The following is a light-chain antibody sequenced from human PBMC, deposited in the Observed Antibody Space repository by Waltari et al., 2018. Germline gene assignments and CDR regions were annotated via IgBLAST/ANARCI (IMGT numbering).Light chain of an antibody. CDR1: QSVGRS. CDR3: QMYVRLPVT. CDR2: DAS. V-gene: IGKV3-20*01. J-gene: IGKJ1*01. Sequence: ERATLSCRASQSVGRSLAWYQQKPGQAPRLLIFDASNRATAIPERFSGSGSGTDFSLTISRLEPEDFAVYYCQMYVRLPVTFGQGTKVEIK.